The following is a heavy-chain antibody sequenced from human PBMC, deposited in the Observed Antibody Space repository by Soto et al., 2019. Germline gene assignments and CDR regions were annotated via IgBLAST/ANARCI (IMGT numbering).Heavy chain of an antibody. CDR2: ISYDGSNK. CDR1: GLTFSSCA. Sequence: GGCLRLSCAASGLTFSSCAMHWVRQAPGKGLGWVAVISYDGSNKYYADSVKGRFTISRDNSKNTLYLQMNSLRAEDTAVYYCARDEEKYSSSWYYTNWGQGTLVTVSS. V-gene: IGHV3-30-3*01. CDR3: ARDEEKYSSSWYYTN. D-gene: IGHD6-13*01. J-gene: IGHJ4*02.